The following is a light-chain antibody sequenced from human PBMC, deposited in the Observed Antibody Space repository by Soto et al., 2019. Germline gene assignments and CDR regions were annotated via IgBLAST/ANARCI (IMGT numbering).Light chain of an antibody. CDR1: SSNIGSTA. CDR2: SND. Sequence: QAVLTQPPSVSGTPGQRVSISCSGGSSNIGSTAVDWYQKVPGMAPKLLIYSNDQRPSGVPDRFSGSKSGTSGALVISGLQSEDEADYFCATWDYDRSGVIFGRGTQRTV. V-gene: IGLV1-44*01. J-gene: IGLJ7*01. CDR3: ATWDYDRSGVI.